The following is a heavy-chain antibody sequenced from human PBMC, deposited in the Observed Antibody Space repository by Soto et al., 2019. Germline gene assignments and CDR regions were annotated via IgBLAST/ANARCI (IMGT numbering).Heavy chain of an antibody. D-gene: IGHD1-26*01. V-gene: IGHV4-59*01. Sequence: SETLSLTCPVSGGSISSYYWSWIRQPPGKGLEWIGYIYYSGSTNYNPSLKSRVTISVDTSKNQFSLKLSSVTAADTAVYYCARGGAGAGYYYYYGMDVWGQGTTVTVSS. J-gene: IGHJ6*02. CDR1: GGSISSYY. CDR2: IYYSGST. CDR3: ARGGAGAGYYYYYGMDV.